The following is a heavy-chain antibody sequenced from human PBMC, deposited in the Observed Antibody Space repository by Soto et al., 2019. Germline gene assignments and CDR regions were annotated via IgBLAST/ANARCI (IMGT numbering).Heavy chain of an antibody. CDR1: GFTFSDYY. D-gene: IGHD3-22*01. CDR2: ISSSSTI. CDR3: ARDVKYYDSSGYPWYFDL. J-gene: IGHJ2*01. V-gene: IGHV3-11*04. Sequence: PGGSLRLSCAASGFTFSDYYMSWIRQAPGKGLEWISYISSSSTIYYADSVKGRFTISRDNAKNSLYPQMNSLRAEDTAVYYCARDVKYYDSSGYPWYFDLWGRGTLVTVSS.